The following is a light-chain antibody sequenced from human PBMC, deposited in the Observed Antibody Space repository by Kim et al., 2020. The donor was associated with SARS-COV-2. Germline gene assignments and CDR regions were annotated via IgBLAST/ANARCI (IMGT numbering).Light chain of an antibody. CDR3: VLYMGSGIWV. J-gene: IGLJ3*02. Sequence: QTVVTQESSFSVSPGGTVTLTCGLSSGSVSTSYYPSWYQQAPGQAPRTLIYNTNTRSSGVPDRFSGSILGNKAALTITGAQVDDESDYYCVLYMGSGIWVFGGGTQLTVL. V-gene: IGLV8-61*01. CDR2: NTN. CDR1: SGSVSTSYY.